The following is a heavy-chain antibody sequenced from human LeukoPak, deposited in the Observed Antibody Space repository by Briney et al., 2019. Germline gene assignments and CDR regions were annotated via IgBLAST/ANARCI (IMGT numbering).Heavy chain of an antibody. D-gene: IGHD3-22*01. V-gene: IGHV4-31*03. CDR2: IYDSETT. CDR3: ATNDLGYYYDSSGFPKPDY. J-gene: IGHJ4*02. Sequence: SQTLSLTCTVAGGSISSGGYYWNWIRQHPGKGLEWSGYIYDSETTYCNPSVRSRLTISVDTSKNQFSLKLSSVTAADTAVYYCATNDLGYYYDSSGFPKPDYWGQGTLVIVSS. CDR1: GGSISSGGYY.